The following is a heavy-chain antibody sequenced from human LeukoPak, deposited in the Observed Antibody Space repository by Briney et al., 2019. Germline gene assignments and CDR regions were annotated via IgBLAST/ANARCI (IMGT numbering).Heavy chain of an antibody. J-gene: IGHJ4*02. D-gene: IGHD3-22*01. V-gene: IGHV1-18*01. Sequence: GASVKVSCKASGYTFTTYGLSWVRQAPGQGLEWLGWISTYDDNIKYAQSLQGRLTLTIDTSTSTAYMELRSLTSDDTAVYYCATDDHDSSGYLRAMDYWGQGTLVTVSS. CDR2: ISTYDDNI. CDR1: GYTFTTYG. CDR3: ATDDHDSSGYLRAMDY.